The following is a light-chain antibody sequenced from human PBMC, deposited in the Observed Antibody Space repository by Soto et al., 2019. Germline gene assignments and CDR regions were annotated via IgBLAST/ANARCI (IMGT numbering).Light chain of an antibody. Sequence: DIQMTQSPSSLSASVVEVVSITCQASQNINNYLNWYQQKPGRAPKLLIYDASNLEAGVPSRFRGSGSGTDFTFTISRLQPEDIATYYCQQYENLPTFGQGTKVDI. CDR2: DAS. J-gene: IGKJ1*01. CDR3: QQYENLPT. CDR1: QNINNY. V-gene: IGKV1-33*01.